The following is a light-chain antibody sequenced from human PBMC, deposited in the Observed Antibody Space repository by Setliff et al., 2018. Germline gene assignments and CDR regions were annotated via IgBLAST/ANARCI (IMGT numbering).Light chain of an antibody. V-gene: IGLV2-14*03. J-gene: IGLJ3*02. CDR2: DVT. CDR1: SSDIGFSDY. Sequence: QSVLTQPASVSGSPGQSITITCTGSSSDIGFSDYVSWYLHHPGKAPKLIISDVTKRPSGASSRFSGSKSGYTASLTISGLQAEDEADYYCSSYTTSVALVFGGGTKVT. CDR3: SSYTTSVALV.